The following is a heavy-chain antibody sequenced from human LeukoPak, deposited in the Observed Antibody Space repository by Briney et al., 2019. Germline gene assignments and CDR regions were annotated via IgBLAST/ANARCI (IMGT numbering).Heavy chain of an antibody. CDR2: ISSSSSYV. CDR3: ARGPPRNPFDY. V-gene: IGHV3-21*01. Sequence: GGSLRLSCAASGFTFSSYSMNWVRQAPGKGLEWVSSISSSSSYVYYADSVKGRFTISRDNAKNSLYLQMNSLRAEDTAVYYCARGPPRNPFDYWGQGTLVTVSS. J-gene: IGHJ4*02. CDR1: GFTFSSYS.